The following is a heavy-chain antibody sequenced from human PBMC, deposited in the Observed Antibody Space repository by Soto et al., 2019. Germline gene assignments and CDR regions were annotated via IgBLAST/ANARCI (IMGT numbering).Heavy chain of an antibody. Sequence: QVQLVQSWAEVKKPGASVKVSCNASGYTFTSYAMHWVRQAPGQRLEWMGWINAGNGNTKYSQKFQGRVTITRDTSASTAYMELSSLRSEDTAVYYCAKTTVTTHYYGMDVWGQGTTVTVSS. CDR1: GYTFTSYA. CDR3: AKTTVTTHYYGMDV. V-gene: IGHV1-3*01. D-gene: IGHD4-4*01. CDR2: INAGNGNT. J-gene: IGHJ6*02.